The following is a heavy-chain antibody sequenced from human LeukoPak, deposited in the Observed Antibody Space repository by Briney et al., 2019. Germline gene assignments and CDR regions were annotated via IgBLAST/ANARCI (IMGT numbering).Heavy chain of an antibody. V-gene: IGHV4-39*01. J-gene: IGHJ5*02. CDR2: IYYSGST. D-gene: IGHD2/OR15-2a*01. CDR1: GGSISSSSYY. Sequence: SETLSLTCTVSGGSISSSSYYWGWIRQPPGKGLEWIGSIYYSGSTYYNPSLKGRATISVDTSKNQFFLKLSLVTAADTAVYDCARVGGSWANSMVNWFDAWGQGTLVTVSS. CDR3: ARVGGSWANSMVNWFDA.